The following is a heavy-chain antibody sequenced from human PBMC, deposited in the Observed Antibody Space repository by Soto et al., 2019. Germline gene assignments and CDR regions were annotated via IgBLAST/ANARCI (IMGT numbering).Heavy chain of an antibody. CDR2: IHHSGST. D-gene: IGHD2-15*01. V-gene: IGHV4-34*01. J-gene: IGHJ4*02. Sequence: PSETLSLTCAVYGGSLSGSYWSWIRQPPGTGLEWIGEIHHSGSTYYNPSLKSRVTLSVDTSKNQFSLKLNSVTAADTAVYYCASPGYCSDGTCYPDYWGQATLVTVSS. CDR3: ASPGYCSDGTCYPDY. CDR1: GGSLSGSY.